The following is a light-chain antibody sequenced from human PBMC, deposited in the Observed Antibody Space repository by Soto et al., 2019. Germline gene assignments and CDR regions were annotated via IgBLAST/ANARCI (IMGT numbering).Light chain of an antibody. J-gene: IGKJ5*01. CDR2: LGS. V-gene: IGKV2-28*01. CDR1: QSLLHSNGYNY. Sequence: DIVMTQSPLSLPVTPGEPASTACRSGQSLLHSNGYNYLDWYLQKPRQSPQLMIYLGSNRAYGVPDRFSGSGSGTDFTLKLSRVEAEDVGVYYCMQALQTHPITFGQGTRLEIK. CDR3: MQALQTHPIT.